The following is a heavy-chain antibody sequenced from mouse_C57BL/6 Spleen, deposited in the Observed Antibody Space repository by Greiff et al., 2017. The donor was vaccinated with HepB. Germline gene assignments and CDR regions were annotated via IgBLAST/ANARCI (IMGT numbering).Heavy chain of an antibody. D-gene: IGHD2-5*01. Sequence: EVQLVESGGGLVKPGGSLKLSCAASGFTFSSYAMSWVRQTPEKRLEWVATISDGGSYTYYPDNVKGRFTISRDNAKNNLYLQMSHLKSEDTAMYYCARVSYYSNEGYFDYWGQGTTLTVSS. CDR1: GFTFSSYA. V-gene: IGHV5-4*01. CDR2: ISDGGSYT. CDR3: ARVSYYSNEGYFDY. J-gene: IGHJ2*01.